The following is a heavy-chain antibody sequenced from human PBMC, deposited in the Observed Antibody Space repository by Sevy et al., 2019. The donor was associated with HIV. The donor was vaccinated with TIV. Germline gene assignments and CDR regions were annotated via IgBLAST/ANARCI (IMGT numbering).Heavy chain of an antibody. CDR1: GFTFSSYE. D-gene: IGHD3-3*01. V-gene: IGHV3-48*03. J-gene: IGHJ4*02. Sequence: GGSLRLSCAASGFTFSSYEMNWVRQAPGKGLEWVSYISSSGSTIYYADSVKGRFTISRDNAKNSLYLQMNSLRAEDTAVYYCARVGDFWSGYYSAVDYWGQGTLVTVPS. CDR3: ARVGDFWSGYYSAVDY. CDR2: ISSSGSTI.